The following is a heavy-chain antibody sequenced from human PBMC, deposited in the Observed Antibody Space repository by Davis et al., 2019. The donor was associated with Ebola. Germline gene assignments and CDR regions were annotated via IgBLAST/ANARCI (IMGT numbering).Heavy chain of an antibody. CDR2: INHSGST. CDR3: ARGRYCSSTSCSLPKHARHNWFDP. V-gene: IGHV4-34*01. D-gene: IGHD2-2*01. J-gene: IGHJ5*02. CDR1: GGSFSGYY. Sequence: SETLSLTCAVYGGSFSGYYWSWIRQPPGKRLEWIGEINHSGSTNFNPSLKSRVSISVDRSKNQFSLKVSSVTAADTAVYFCARGRYCSSTSCSLPKHARHNWFDPWGQGTLVTVSS.